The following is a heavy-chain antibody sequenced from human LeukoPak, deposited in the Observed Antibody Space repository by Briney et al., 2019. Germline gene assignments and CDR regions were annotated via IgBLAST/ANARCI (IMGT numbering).Heavy chain of an antibody. Sequence: SETLSLTCTVSGGSISNYYWSWIRQPAGKGLEWIGRIYTSGSTNYNPSLKSRVTMSVDTSKNQFSLKLSSVTAADTAVYYCARGGDCSGGSCRFDYWGQGTLVTVSS. D-gene: IGHD2-15*01. CDR2: IYTSGST. J-gene: IGHJ4*02. CDR3: ARGGDCSGGSCRFDY. V-gene: IGHV4-4*07. CDR1: GGSISNYY.